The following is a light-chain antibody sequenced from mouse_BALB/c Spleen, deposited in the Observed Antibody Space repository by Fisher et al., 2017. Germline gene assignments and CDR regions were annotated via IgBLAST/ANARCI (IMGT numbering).Light chain of an antibody. CDR1: SSVSY. CDR2: LTS. CDR3: QQWSSNPPT. J-gene: IGKJ5*01. Sequence: IVLTQTPAIMSASPGEKVTMTWSASSSVSYMYWYQQKPRSSPKPWIYLTSNLASGVPARFSGSGSGTSYSLTISSMEAEDAATYYCQQWSSNPPTFGAGTKLELK. V-gene: IGKV4-68*01.